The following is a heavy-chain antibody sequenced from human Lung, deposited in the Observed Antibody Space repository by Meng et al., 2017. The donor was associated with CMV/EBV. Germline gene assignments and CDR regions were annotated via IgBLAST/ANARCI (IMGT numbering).Heavy chain of an antibody. V-gene: IGHV3-30*03. CDR1: GFTFSNYG. J-gene: IGHJ4*02. CDR2: IPYDGSNK. D-gene: IGHD1-26*01. CDR3: ARLGGEWELLFR. Sequence: SCAASGFTFSNYGMHWVRQAPGKGLEWVAFIPYDGSNKYYADSVKGRFTIFRDNSNNMLYLQMNSLRADDTAVYFCARLGGEWELLFRGGQGTXVNGAS.